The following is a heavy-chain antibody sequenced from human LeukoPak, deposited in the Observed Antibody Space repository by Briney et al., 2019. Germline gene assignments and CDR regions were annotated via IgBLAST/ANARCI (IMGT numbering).Heavy chain of an antibody. CDR2: IYYSGST. Sequence: TSETLSLTCTVSGGSLSSYYWSWIRQPPGKGLEWIGYIYYSGSTNYNPSLKSRVTISVDTSKNQFSLKLSSVTAADTAVYYCKYYYDSSGYDYWGQGTLVTVSS. D-gene: IGHD3-22*01. J-gene: IGHJ4*02. V-gene: IGHV4-59*08. CDR1: GGSLSSYY. CDR3: KYYYDSSGYDY.